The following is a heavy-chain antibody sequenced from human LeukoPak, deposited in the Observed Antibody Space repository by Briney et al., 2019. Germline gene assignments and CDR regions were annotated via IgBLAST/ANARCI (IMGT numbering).Heavy chain of an antibody. J-gene: IGHJ4*02. Sequence: GGSLRLSCAASGFMSSSFWMHWVRHAPGKGVVWVSRINSDGSSRIYADSVRGRFTISRDNATNTLYLQMNSLRAEDTAVYFCARGGSPYSSYWGQGALVTVSS. D-gene: IGHD5-18*01. CDR3: ARGGSPYSSY. CDR1: GFMSSSFW. V-gene: IGHV3-74*01. CDR2: INSDGSSR.